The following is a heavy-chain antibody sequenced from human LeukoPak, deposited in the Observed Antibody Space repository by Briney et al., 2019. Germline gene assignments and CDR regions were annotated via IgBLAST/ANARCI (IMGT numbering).Heavy chain of an antibody. J-gene: IGHJ4*02. Sequence: PGGSLRLSCAASGFTFSDYYMSWIRQAPGKGLEWVSYISSSGSTIYYADSAKGRFTISRDNAKNSLYLQMNSLRAEDTAVYYCARDLGYSSGWVYFDYWGQGTLVTVSS. D-gene: IGHD6-19*01. CDR3: ARDLGYSSGWVYFDY. CDR1: GFTFSDYY. V-gene: IGHV3-11*04. CDR2: ISSSGSTI.